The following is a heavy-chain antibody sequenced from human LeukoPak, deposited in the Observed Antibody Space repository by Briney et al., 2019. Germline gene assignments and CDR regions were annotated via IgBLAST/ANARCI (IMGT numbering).Heavy chain of an antibody. V-gene: IGHV4-59*01. CDR1: GGSMSHFH. CDR2: LFYNEDA. CDR3: AKGDTVTTSPFDH. J-gene: IGHJ4*02. D-gene: IGHD4-17*01. Sequence: SETLPLTCAVSGGSMSHFHWNWFRQPPGKGLEWIGSLFYNEDAKYNPSVKSRVTMSIDTSKSQFSLRLTSVTAADTAVYYCAKGDTVTTSPFDHWGQGLLVTVSS.